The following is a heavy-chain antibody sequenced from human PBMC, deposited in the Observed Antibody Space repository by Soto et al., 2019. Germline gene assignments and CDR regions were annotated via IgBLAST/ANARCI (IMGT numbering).Heavy chain of an antibody. CDR2: MNPNSGNT. Sequence: GASVKVSCKASGYTFTSYDINWVRQATGQRLEWMGWMNPNSGNTGYAQKFQGRVTMTRNTSISTAYMELSSLRSEDTAVYYCARAPPTIFGVVISFEAFDIWGQGTMVTVSS. V-gene: IGHV1-8*01. D-gene: IGHD3-3*01. CDR1: GYTFTSYD. CDR3: ARAPPTIFGVVISFEAFDI. J-gene: IGHJ3*02.